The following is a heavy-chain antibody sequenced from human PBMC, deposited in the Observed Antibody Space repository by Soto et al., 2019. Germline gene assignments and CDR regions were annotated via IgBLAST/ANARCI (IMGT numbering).Heavy chain of an antibody. Sequence: GGSLRLSCAASGFTFSSYSMNWVRQAPGKGLEWVSSISSSSSYIYYADSVKGRFTISRDNAKNSLYLQMNSLRAADTAVYYCAKDEGLIAARPSSYYYYGMDVWGQGTTVTVSS. V-gene: IGHV3-21*01. CDR3: AKDEGLIAARPSSYYYYGMDV. CDR2: ISSSSSYI. CDR1: GFTFSSYS. J-gene: IGHJ6*02. D-gene: IGHD6-6*01.